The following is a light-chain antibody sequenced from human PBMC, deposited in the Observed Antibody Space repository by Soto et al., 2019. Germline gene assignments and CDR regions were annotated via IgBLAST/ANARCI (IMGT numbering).Light chain of an antibody. CDR2: DAS. J-gene: IGKJ1*01. CDR1: PRVSGY. CDR3: QQRSNWPWK. Sequence: EIVWTPSPATLSLSPAEIAPLSCSASPRVSGYLAWYQQKPGQPPRLLIYDASNRATGIPARFSGSGSGTDFTLTISSLEPEDFAVYYCQQRSNWPWKCGQGTKVDI. V-gene: IGKV3-11*01.